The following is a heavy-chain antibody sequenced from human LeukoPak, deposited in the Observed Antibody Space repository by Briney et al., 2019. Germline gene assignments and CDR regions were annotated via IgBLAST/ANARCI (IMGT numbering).Heavy chain of an antibody. CDR1: AFTFSSYG. V-gene: IGHV3-30*02. CDR2: IRYDGSNK. CDR3: AKISGRPHPIYYYYYYMDV. D-gene: IGHD3-10*01. J-gene: IGHJ6*03. Sequence: PAGSLRLSCAASAFTFSSYGMHWVRQAPGKGLEWVAFIRYDGSNKYYADSVKGRFNISRDNSKNTLYLQMNSLRAEDTAVYYCAKISGRPHPIYYYYYYMDVWGKGTTVTVS.